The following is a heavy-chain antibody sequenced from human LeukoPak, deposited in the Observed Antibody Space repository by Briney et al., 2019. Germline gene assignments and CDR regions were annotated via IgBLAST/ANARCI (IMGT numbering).Heavy chain of an antibody. CDR2: INPNSGGT. CDR3: ATGYRCSSSNCYGYYYYYMVV. V-gene: IGHV1-2*02. J-gene: IGHJ6*03. Sequence: ASVKVSCKASGYTFTRYYMHWVRQAPGQGLEWMGWINPNSGGTNYAQKFQGRVTMTRDTSISTAYMELSRLRSDDTAVYYCATGYRCSSSNCYGYYYYYMVVWGKGTTVTVSS. D-gene: IGHD2-2*01. CDR1: GYTFTRYY.